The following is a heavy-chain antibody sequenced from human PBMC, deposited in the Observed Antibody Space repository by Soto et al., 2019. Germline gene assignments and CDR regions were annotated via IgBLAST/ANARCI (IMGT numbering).Heavy chain of an antibody. CDR3: AKNGYGGKPYAFVS. CDR1: GFTFSDFA. D-gene: IGHD2-15*01. J-gene: IGHJ4*02. Sequence: GGSLRLSCRGSGFTFSDFAMNWVRQAPNKGLEWVSTMTGSGDTTYYAESVKGRFTISRDNSKNTLFLHMTALRADDTAIYFCAKNGYGGKPYAFVSWGQGNLVTVSS. CDR2: MTGSGDTT. V-gene: IGHV3-23*01.